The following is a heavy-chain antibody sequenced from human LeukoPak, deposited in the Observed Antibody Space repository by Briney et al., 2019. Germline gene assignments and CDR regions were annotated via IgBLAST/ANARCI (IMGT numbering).Heavy chain of an antibody. CDR3: ARGRGVEQWFNWFDP. V-gene: IGHV4-34*01. CDR1: GGSFSGYY. J-gene: IGHJ5*02. CDR2: INHSGST. D-gene: IGHD6-19*01. Sequence: SETLSLTCAVYGGSFSGYYWSWIRQPPGKGLEWIGEINHSGSTNYNPSLKSRVTISVDTSKNQFSLKLSSVTAADTAVHYCARGRGVEQWFNWFDPWGQGTLVTVSS.